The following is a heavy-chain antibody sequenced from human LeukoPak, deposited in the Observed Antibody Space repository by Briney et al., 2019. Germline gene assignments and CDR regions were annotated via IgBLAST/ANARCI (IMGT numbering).Heavy chain of an antibody. CDR2: ISGSGGST. CDR3: AKVGATSHYYYYYMDV. D-gene: IGHD3-16*01. Sequence: PGGSLRLSCAASGFTFSSYAMSWVRQAPGKGLEWVSVISGSGGSTYYADSVKGRFTISRDNSKNTLYLQMNSLRAEDTAVYYCAKVGATSHYYYYYMDVWGKGTTVTVSS. J-gene: IGHJ6*03. V-gene: IGHV3-23*01. CDR1: GFTFSSYA.